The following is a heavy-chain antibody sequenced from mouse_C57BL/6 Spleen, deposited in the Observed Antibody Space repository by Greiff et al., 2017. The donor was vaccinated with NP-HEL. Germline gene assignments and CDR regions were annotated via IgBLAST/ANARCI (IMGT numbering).Heavy chain of an antibody. CDR3: ARSYYGSPWFAY. Sequence: LQESGAELVKPGASVKISCKASGYAFSSYWMNWVKQRPGKGLEWIGQIYPGDGDTNYNGKFKGKATLTADKSSSTAYMQLSSLTSEDSAVYFCARSYYGSPWFAYWGQGTLVTVSA. V-gene: IGHV1-80*01. CDR1: GYAFSSYW. CDR2: IYPGDGDT. J-gene: IGHJ3*01. D-gene: IGHD1-1*01.